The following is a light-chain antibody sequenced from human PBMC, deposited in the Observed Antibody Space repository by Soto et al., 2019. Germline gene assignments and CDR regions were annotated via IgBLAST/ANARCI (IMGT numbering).Light chain of an antibody. CDR2: SAS. V-gene: IGKV3-15*01. Sequence: EIIMTQSPANLSVSPGERATLSCRASQSVSRDLVWYQQIPGQAPRLLIYSASARATGIPARFGGSGSGTEFTLTVSSLQSEDSALYYCQQYNKWPWTFGQGTKVEIK. CDR1: QSVSRD. CDR3: QQYNKWPWT. J-gene: IGKJ1*01.